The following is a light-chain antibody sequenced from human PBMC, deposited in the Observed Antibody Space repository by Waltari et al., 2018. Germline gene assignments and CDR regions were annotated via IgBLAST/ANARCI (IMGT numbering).Light chain of an antibody. Sequence: EIVLTQSPGTLSLSPGERATLACRARQSVGSSLAWYQQKPGQSPRLLIYEASRRATCIPDRFSGSGSGTDFSLTISTLEPEDFAVYYCQHYVRLPATFGQGTKVEI. V-gene: IGKV3-20*01. CDR1: QSVGSS. CDR2: EAS. CDR3: QHYVRLPAT. J-gene: IGKJ1*01.